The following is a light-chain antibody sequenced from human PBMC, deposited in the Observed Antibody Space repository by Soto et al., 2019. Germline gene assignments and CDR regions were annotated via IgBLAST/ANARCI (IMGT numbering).Light chain of an antibody. CDR2: DAS. Sequence: EVVMTQFPATLSVSPGDRATLSCRASQNVGSNLAWFQHKPGQAPRLLIYDASNRATGIPARFSGSGSGTDFTLTISSLEPEDFAVYYCQQRSNWPITFGQGTRLEIK. V-gene: IGKV3-11*01. J-gene: IGKJ5*01. CDR1: QNVGSN. CDR3: QQRSNWPIT.